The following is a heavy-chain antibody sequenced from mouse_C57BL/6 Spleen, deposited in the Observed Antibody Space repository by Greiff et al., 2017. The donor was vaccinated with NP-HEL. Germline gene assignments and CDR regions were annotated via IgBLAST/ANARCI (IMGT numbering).Heavy chain of an antibody. V-gene: IGHV1-69*01. D-gene: IGHD1-1*01. Sequence: QVQLQQSGAELVMPGASVKLSCKASGYTFTSYWMHWVKQRPGQGLEWIGEIDPSDSYTNYNQKFKGKSTLTVDKSSSTAYMQLSSLTSEDSAVYYCARRRTTVVAHWYFDVWGTGTTVTVSS. CDR3: ARRRTTVVAHWYFDV. J-gene: IGHJ1*03. CDR1: GYTFTSYW. CDR2: IDPSDSYT.